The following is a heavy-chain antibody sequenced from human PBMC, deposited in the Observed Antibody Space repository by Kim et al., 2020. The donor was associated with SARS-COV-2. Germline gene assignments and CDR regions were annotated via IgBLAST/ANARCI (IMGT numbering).Heavy chain of an antibody. CDR3: ARHYGSGSYDY. D-gene: IGHD3-10*01. V-gene: IGHV5-10-1*01. Sequence: GESLKISCKGSGYSFTSFWTSWVRQMPGKGLERMGRIDPNDSAANYSPSFQGHVTISVDKSISTAYLQWDTLQASDTAIYFCARHYGSGSYDYWGQGTLVTVSS. CDR2: IDPNDSAA. CDR1: GYSFTSFW. J-gene: IGHJ4*02.